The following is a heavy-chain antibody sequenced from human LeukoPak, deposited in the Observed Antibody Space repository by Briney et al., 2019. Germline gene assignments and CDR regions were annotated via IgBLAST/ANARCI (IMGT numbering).Heavy chain of an antibody. Sequence: GGSLRLSCAASGFTFDDYGMSWVRQAPGKGLEWVSGINWNGGSTGYADSVKGRFTISRDNAKNSLYLQMDSLRAEDTALYYCARERTVVTPGRWRASGGAFDIWGQGTMVTVSS. CDR3: ARERTVVTPGRWRASGGAFDI. CDR1: GFTFDDYG. V-gene: IGHV3-20*04. CDR2: INWNGGST. J-gene: IGHJ3*02. D-gene: IGHD4-23*01.